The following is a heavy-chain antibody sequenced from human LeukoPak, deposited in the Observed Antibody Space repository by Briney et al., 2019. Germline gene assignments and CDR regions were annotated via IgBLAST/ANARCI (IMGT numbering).Heavy chain of an antibody. J-gene: IGHJ4*02. V-gene: IGHV1-8*01. CDR1: GYTFTSYD. CDR3: ARGHHYDDFWSGSPGYFDY. Sequence: ASVKVSCRASGYTFTSYDINWVRQATGQGLKWMGWMNPSSGDTGYAQKFRDRVTMTRDTSTSTAYMDVSSLRSDDTAIYYCARGHHYDDFWSGSPGYFDYWGQGTLVTVSS. CDR2: MNPSSGDT. D-gene: IGHD3-3*01.